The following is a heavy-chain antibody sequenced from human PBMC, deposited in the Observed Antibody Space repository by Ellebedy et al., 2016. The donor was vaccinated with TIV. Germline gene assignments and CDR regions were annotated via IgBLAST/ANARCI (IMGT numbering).Heavy chain of an antibody. CDR3: TRGGLRIQLNSRFYYALDV. J-gene: IGHJ6*02. D-gene: IGHD5-18*01. CDR2: ISGYDGYT. V-gene: IGHV1-18*01. Sequence: AASVKVSCKASGYTFTSYAISWVRQAPGQGLEWMGWISGYDGYTNYAQKFQGRVSMTADTSTSTAYMELRSLRSDDTAVYYCTRGGLRIQLNSRFYYALDVWGQGTTVTLSS. CDR1: GYTFTSYA.